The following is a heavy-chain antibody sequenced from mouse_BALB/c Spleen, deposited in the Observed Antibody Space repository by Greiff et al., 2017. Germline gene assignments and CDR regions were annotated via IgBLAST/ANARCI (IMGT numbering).Heavy chain of an antibody. CDR2: INPYNGAT. CDR1: GYSFTGYY. Sequence: VQLKQSGPELVKPGASVKISCKASGYSFTGYYMHWVKQSHVNSLEWIGRINPYNGATSYNQNFKDKASLTVDKSSSTAYMELHSLTSEDSAVYYCARYDYDGGVFDYWGQGTTLTVSS. D-gene: IGHD2-4*01. V-gene: IGHV1-31*01. CDR3: ARYDYDGGVFDY. J-gene: IGHJ2*01.